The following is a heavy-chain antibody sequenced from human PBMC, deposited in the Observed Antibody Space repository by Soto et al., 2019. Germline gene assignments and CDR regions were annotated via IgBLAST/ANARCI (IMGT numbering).Heavy chain of an antibody. CDR3: ATEGGVVDANWFGP. D-gene: IGHD3-22*01. Sequence: SETPSLTRTVSCDSLPRSRYYWGWVRQPPGKGLEWIGSIYYSGSTYYNPSLKSRITISIDTSKNQFSLNMNSMTAADTAVYYCATEGGVVDANWFGPWGQGTLVTVSS. V-gene: IGHV4-39*05. J-gene: IGHJ5*02. CDR2: IYYSGST. CDR1: CDSLPRSRYY.